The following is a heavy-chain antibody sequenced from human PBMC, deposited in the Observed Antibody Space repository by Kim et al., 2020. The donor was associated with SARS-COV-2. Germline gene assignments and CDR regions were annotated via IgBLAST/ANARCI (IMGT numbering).Heavy chain of an antibody. Sequence: SETLSLTCTVSGGSISSYYWSWIRQPPGKGLEWIGYIYYSGSTNYNPSLKSRVTISVDTSKNQFSLKLSSVTAADTAVYYCARGERRYYDFWSGWPEQFDYWGQGTLVTVSS. CDR2: IYYSGST. D-gene: IGHD3-3*01. J-gene: IGHJ4*02. CDR3: ARGERRYYDFWSGWPEQFDY. V-gene: IGHV4-59*13. CDR1: GGSISSYY.